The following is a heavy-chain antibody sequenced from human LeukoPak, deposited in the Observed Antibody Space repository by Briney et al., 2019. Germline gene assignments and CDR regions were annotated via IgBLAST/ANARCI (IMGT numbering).Heavy chain of an antibody. V-gene: IGHV3-23*01. CDR2: ISGSGGST. CDR1: GFTFSSYA. D-gene: IGHD6-19*01. J-gene: IGHJ6*02. CDR3: AKAIPVAGADYYYGMDV. Sequence: GGSLRLSCAASGFTFSSYAMSWVRQAPGKGLEWVSAISGSGGSTYYADPVKGRFTISRDNSKNTLYLQMNSLRAEDTAVYYCAKAIPVAGADYYYGMDVWGQGTTVTVSS.